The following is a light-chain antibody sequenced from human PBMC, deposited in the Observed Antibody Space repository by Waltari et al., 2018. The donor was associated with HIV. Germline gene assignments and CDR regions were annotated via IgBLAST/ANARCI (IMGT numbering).Light chain of an antibody. CDR1: QSIGNS. CDR3: QQFNSFPFT. V-gene: IGKV1-12*02. J-gene: IGKJ3*01. Sequence: DIQMTQSPASVSSSVGDRVIIPCRASQSIGNSLAWYQQKPGQAPKLLINSASSLQSGVQSRFSDSGSGTDFTLTINSLQPEDFTSYYCQQFNSFPFTFGPGTKVDVK. CDR2: SAS.